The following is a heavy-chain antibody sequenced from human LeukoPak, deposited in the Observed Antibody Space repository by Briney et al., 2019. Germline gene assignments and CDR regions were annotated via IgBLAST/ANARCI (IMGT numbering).Heavy chain of an antibody. D-gene: IGHD3-10*01. CDR1: GGSISSGSYY. CDR2: IYYSGST. J-gene: IGHJ6*02. V-gene: IGHV4-61*10. Sequence: SQTLSLTCTVSGGSISSGSYYWSWIRQPAGKGLEWIGYIYYSGSTNYNPSLKSRVTISVDTSKNQFSLKLSSVTAADTAVYYCARDQRREYWFGELYYYYGMDVWGQGTTVTVSS. CDR3: ARDQRREYWFGELYYYYGMDV.